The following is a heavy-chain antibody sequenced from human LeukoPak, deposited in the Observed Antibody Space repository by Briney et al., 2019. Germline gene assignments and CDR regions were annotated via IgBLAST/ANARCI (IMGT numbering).Heavy chain of an antibody. CDR1: GFTFSSSG. D-gene: IGHD3-3*01. CDR2: ISHDGNDK. Sequence: GGSLRLSCAVSGFTFSSSGMHWVRQAPGKGLEWVAVISHDGNDKCYADSVKGRFTISRDNSKNTLYLQMNSLRAEDTAVYFCAKHWSINWAFDSWGQGTLVTVSS. CDR3: AKHWSINWAFDS. V-gene: IGHV3-30*18. J-gene: IGHJ4*02.